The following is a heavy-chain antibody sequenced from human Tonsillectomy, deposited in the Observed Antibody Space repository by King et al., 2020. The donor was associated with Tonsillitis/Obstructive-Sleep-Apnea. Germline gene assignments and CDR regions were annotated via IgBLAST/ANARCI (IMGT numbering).Heavy chain of an antibody. V-gene: IGHV3-7*01. Sequence: VQLVESGGGLVQPGGSLRLSCAASGFTFSSYWMSWVRQAPGKGLEWVANIKQDGSEKYYVDSVKGRFTISRDNAKNSLYLQMNSLRAEDRAVYYCAREGYCSSASCYRGGVDYWGQGTLVTVSS. CDR2: IKQDGSEK. J-gene: IGHJ4*02. D-gene: IGHD2-2*01. CDR3: AREGYCSSASCYRGGVDY. CDR1: GFTFSSYW.